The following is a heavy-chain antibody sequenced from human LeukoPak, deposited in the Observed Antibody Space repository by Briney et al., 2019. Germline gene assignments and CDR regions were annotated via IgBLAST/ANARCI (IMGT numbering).Heavy chain of an antibody. Sequence: LSLTCTVSGASISGYYWSWIRRAPGKGLEWVAFIKFDGGIEYQADSVKGRFTISRDNSKNTVHLQMNSLRAEDTAMYYCVRDGAHWDLDYWGQGTLVTVSS. J-gene: IGHJ4*02. V-gene: IGHV3-30*03. D-gene: IGHD7-27*01. CDR1: GASISGYY. CDR3: VRDGAHWDLDY. CDR2: IKFDGGIE.